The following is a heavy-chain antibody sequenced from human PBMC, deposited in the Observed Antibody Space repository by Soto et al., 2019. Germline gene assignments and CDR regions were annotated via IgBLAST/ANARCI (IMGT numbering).Heavy chain of an antibody. CDR3: ARLTVTPNYAMDV. D-gene: IGHD4-17*01. Sequence: LRLSCAASGFILRDYYMTWIRQAPGKGLDYISYISSGGTYISYADSVKGRFTISRDNAKNSLFLQLNSLRAEDTGVYFCARLTVTPNYAMDVWGQGTTVTVSS. CDR2: ISSGGTYI. CDR1: GFILRDYY. V-gene: IGHV3-11*06. J-gene: IGHJ6*02.